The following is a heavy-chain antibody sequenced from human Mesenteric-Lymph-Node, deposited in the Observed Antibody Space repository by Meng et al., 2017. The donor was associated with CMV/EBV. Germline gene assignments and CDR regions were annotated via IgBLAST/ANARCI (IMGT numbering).Heavy chain of an antibody. Sequence: ASGYSFLTYGISWVRQAPGQGLEWMGWITAYNGYTNYAQKFQGRVTMTTDTSTTTGYMELRSLRFDDTAVYYCARVVVATQVNYFDPWGQGTLVTVSS. CDR1: GYSFLTYG. J-gene: IGHJ5*02. CDR2: ITAYNGYT. CDR3: ARVVVATQVNYFDP. V-gene: IGHV1-18*01. D-gene: IGHD2-15*01.